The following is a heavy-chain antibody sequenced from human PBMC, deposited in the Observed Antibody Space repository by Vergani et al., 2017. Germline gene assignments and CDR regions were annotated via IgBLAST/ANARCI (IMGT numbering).Heavy chain of an antibody. CDR1: EYSFGNYL. D-gene: IGHD1-1*01. Sequence: EVELVQSGPEMRKPGESLKISCNGSEYSFGNYLIGWVRQMTGKGLEWMGIIYPADSDTRYSPSFQGPVTISADKSISTAFLQWDSLKASDTALYYCARHTTDTDSWGQGTMVTVSS. CDR3: ARHTTDTDS. V-gene: IGHV5-51*01. CDR2: IYPADSDT. J-gene: IGHJ4*02.